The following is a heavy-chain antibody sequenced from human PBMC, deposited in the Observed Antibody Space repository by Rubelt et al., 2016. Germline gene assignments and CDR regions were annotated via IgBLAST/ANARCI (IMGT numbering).Heavy chain of an antibody. Sequence: QVQLQESGPGLVKPSQTLSLTCTVSGGSISSGGYYWSWIRQHPGKGLEWIGYIYYSGSTYYNPSLRRRVAISVDTVKNQFSLKLGSVTAADTAMYYCARDENSGGGDAFDIWGQGTMVTVSS. CDR3: ARDENSGGGDAFDI. CDR2: IYYSGST. J-gene: IGHJ3*02. CDR1: GGSISSGGYY. D-gene: IGHD3-10*01. V-gene: IGHV4-31*03.